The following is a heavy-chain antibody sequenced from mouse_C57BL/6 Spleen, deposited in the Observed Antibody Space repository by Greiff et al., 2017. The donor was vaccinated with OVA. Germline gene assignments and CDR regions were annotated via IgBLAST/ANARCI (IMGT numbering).Heavy chain of an antibody. CDR2: INPYNGDT. Sequence: EVQLQQSGPELVKPGDSVKISCKASGYSFTGYFMNWVMQSHGKSLEWIGRINPYNGDTFYNQKFKGKATLTVDKSSSTAHMELRSLTSEDSAVYYCAREGINYVGGYVDVWGTGTTVTVSS. J-gene: IGHJ1*03. D-gene: IGHD2-1*01. CDR1: GYSFTGYF. V-gene: IGHV1-20*01. CDR3: AREGINYVGGYVDV.